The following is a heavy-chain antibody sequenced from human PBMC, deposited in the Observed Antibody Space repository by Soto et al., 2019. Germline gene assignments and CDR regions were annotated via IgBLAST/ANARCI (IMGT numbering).Heavy chain of an antibody. Sequence: QVHLVQSGAEVRKPGASVKVSCKASGYTFSSYAMHWVRQAPGQRLEWMGWINAGYGNTKSSQKFQDRVTISRDTSASTADMELTSLRSEDTAVYYCASYTGDGTFDFWGQGTLVTVAS. D-gene: IGHD7-27*01. CDR1: GYTFSSYA. J-gene: IGHJ4*02. CDR3: ASYTGDGTFDF. V-gene: IGHV1-3*01. CDR2: INAGYGNT.